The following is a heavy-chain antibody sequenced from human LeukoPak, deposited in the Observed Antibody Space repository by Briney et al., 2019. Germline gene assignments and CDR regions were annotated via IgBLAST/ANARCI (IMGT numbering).Heavy chain of an antibody. Sequence: SQTLSLTCTVSGGSISSGDYYWSWIRQPTGKGLEWIGYIYYSGRTYYNPSLKSRVTISVDTSKNQFSLKLSSVTAADTAVYYCAVDAYGDYDFFDYWGQGTLVTVSS. V-gene: IGHV4-30-4*01. CDR2: IYYSGRT. CDR3: AVDAYGDYDFFDY. CDR1: GGSISSGDYY. D-gene: IGHD4-17*01. J-gene: IGHJ4*02.